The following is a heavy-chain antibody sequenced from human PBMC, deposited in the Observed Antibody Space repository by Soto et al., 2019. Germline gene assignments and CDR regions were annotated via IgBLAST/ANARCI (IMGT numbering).Heavy chain of an antibody. D-gene: IGHD1-26*01. Sequence: GQAMKMSFKGSGYSFTSYWIGWVRQMPGKGLEWMGIIYPGDSDTRYSPSFQGQVTISADKSISTAYLQWSSLKASDTAMYYCARIGLVEAIAFDYWGQGTLVTVSS. CDR1: GYSFTSYW. CDR3: ARIGLVEAIAFDY. V-gene: IGHV5-51*01. CDR2: IYPGDSDT. J-gene: IGHJ4*02.